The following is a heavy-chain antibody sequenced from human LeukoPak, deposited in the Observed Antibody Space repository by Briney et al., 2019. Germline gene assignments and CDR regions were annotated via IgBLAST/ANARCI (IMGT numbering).Heavy chain of an antibody. Sequence: GGSLRLSCAASGFTFSGSAMHWVRQASGKGLEWVGRIRNKANSYATAYAASVKGRFTISRDDSKNTAYLQMNSLKTEDTAVYYCTRISGYENYWGQGTLVTVSS. J-gene: IGHJ4*02. CDR2: IRNKANSYAT. V-gene: IGHV3-73*01. D-gene: IGHD5-12*01. CDR3: TRISGYENY. CDR1: GFTFSGSA.